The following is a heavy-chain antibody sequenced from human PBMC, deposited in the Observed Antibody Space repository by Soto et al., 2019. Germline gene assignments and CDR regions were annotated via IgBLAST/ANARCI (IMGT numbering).Heavy chain of an antibody. CDR3: AREGGAARTDYYYGMDV. V-gene: IGHV4-30-4*01. CDR1: GGSISSGDYY. D-gene: IGHD6-6*01. CDR2: IYYSGST. Sequence: SETLSLTCTVSGGSISSGDYYWSWIRQPPGKGLEWIGYIYYSGSTYYNPSLKSRVTISVDTSKNQFSPKLSSVTAADTAVYYCAREGGAARTDYYYGMDVWGQGTTVTVSS. J-gene: IGHJ6*02.